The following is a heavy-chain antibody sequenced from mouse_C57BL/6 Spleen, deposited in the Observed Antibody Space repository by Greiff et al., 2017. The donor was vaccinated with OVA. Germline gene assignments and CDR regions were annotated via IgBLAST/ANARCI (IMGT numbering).Heavy chain of an antibody. V-gene: IGHV1-72*01. CDR1: GYTFTSYW. CDR2: IDPNSGGT. D-gene: IGHD2-3*01. J-gene: IGHJ2*01. Sequence: QVQLKQPGAELVKPGASVKLSCKASGYTFTSYWMHWVKQRPGRGLEWIGRIDPNSGGTKYNEKFKSKATLTVDKPSSTAYMQLSSLTSEDSSVYYCAREKDGYWLDYWGQGTTLTVSS. CDR3: AREKDGYWLDY.